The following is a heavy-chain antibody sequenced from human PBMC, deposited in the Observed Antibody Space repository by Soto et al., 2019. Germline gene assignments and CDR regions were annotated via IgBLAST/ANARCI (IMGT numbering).Heavy chain of an antibody. Sequence: QVQLQQWGAGLLKPSETLSLTCAVYGGSFSGYYWSWIRQPPGKGLEWIGEINHSGSTNYNPSLKSRVTISVDTSKNQFSLKLSSVTAADTAVYYCARGSRHVEMATLGEVDYWGQGTLVTVSS. J-gene: IGHJ4*02. CDR1: GGSFSGYY. D-gene: IGHD5-12*01. CDR2: INHSGST. CDR3: ARGSRHVEMATLGEVDY. V-gene: IGHV4-34*01.